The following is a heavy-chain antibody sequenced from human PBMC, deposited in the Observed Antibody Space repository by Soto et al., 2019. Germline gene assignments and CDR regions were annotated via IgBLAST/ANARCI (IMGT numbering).Heavy chain of an antibody. CDR3: ARPKTGHFGWSPGGFDH. V-gene: IGHV5-51*01. Sequence: PGEYLTLSWQGSGYSFTSYWIGWVRQMPGNGLEWMGVINPVDSDTSYSPSFQDQVTISADKSISTAYLQLSSLKVADTAMYYCARPKTGHFGWSPGGFDHWGQGTLVTVSS. CDR2: INPVDSDT. J-gene: IGHJ5*02. CDR1: GYSFTSYW. D-gene: IGHD3-9*01.